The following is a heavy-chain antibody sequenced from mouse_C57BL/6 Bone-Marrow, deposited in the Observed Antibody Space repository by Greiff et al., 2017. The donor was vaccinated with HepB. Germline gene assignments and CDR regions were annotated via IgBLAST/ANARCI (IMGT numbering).Heavy chain of an antibody. CDR1: GYTFTSYW. V-gene: IGHV1-55*01. CDR2: IYPGSGST. D-gene: IGHD1-1*01. CDR3: ARSTVVEYYYAMDY. J-gene: IGHJ4*01. Sequence: VQLQQPGAELVKPGASVKMSCKASGYTFTSYWITWVKQRPGQGLEWIGEIYPGSGSTNYNEKFKSKATLTVDTSSSTAYMQLSSLTSEDSAVYYCARSTVVEYYYAMDYWGQGTSVTVSS.